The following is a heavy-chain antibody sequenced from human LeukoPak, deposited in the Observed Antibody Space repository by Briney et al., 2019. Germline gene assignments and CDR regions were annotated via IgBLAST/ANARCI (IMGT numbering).Heavy chain of an antibody. Sequence: GGSLRLSCAASGFTFSSYAMSWVRQAPGKGLEWVAVISYDGSNKYYADSVKGRFTISRDNSKNTLYLQMNSLRAEDTAVYYCARDLGVRGVTQGAFDIWGQGTMVTVSS. CDR2: ISYDGSNK. CDR3: ARDLGVRGVTQGAFDI. CDR1: GFTFSSYA. D-gene: IGHD3-10*01. J-gene: IGHJ3*02. V-gene: IGHV3-30*04.